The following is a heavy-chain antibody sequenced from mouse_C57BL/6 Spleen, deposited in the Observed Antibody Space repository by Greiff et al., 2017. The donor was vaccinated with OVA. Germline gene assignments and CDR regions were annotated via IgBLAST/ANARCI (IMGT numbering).Heavy chain of an antibody. J-gene: IGHJ4*01. CDR2: ISYDGSN. V-gene: IGHV3-6*01. CDR1: GYSITSGYY. D-gene: IGHD1-1*01. CDR3: ARAVTTVVAYYAMDY. Sequence: VQLKESGPGLVKPSQSLSLTCSVTGYSITSGYYWNWIRQFPGNKLEWMGYISYDGSNNYNPSLKNRISITRDTSKNQFFLKLNSVTTEDTATYYCARAVTTVVAYYAMDYWGQGTSVTVSS.